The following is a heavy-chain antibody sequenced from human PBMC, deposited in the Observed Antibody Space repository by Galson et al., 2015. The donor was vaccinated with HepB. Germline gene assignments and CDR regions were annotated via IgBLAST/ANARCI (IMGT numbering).Heavy chain of an antibody. J-gene: IGHJ4*02. V-gene: IGHV7-4-1*02. D-gene: IGHD3-22*01. CDR2: INTNTGNP. CDR3: ARAEGSSYYYVAY. CDR1: GYTFSDYY. Sequence: SVKVSCKASGYTFSDYYLHWVRQAPGQGLEWMGWINTNTGNPTYAQGFTGRFVFSLDTSISTAYLQLSSLKAADTAVYYCARAEGSSYYYVAYWGQGTLVTVSS.